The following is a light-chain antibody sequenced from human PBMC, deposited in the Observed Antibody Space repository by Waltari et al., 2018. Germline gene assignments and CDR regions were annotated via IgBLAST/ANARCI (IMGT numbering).Light chain of an antibody. CDR3: TSYTTRHSLV. CDR1: SRAIGSYAW. V-gene: IGLV2-14*03. CDR2: DVS. Sequence: QSALTQPASVSGSPGQSITISCTGSSRAIGSYAWVSWYQQHPGKAPKVVIFDVSYRPSGVSNRFSGSKSGNTASLTISGLQAEDEADYYCTSYTTRHSLVFGTGTKVTVL. J-gene: IGLJ1*01.